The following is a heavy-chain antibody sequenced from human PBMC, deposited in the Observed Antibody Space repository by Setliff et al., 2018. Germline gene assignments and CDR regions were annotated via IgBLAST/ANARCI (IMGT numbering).Heavy chain of an antibody. CDR3: ARSAVAVPGQFYFDN. D-gene: IGHD6-19*01. J-gene: IGHJ4*02. CDR1: GFTFSTYA. V-gene: IGHV3-48*01. Sequence: ESLKISCAASGFTFSTYAMNWLRQAPGKGLEWVSYISSSSGLIYYADSVKGRFTISRDEAKNSLYLQMNSLRTEDTAVHYCARSAVAVPGQFYFDNWGQGTQVTVSS. CDR2: ISSSSGLI.